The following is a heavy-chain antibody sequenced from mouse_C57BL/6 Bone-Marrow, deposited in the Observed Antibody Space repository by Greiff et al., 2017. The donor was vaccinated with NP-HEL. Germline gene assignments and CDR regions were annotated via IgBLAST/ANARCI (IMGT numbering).Heavy chain of an antibody. CDR2: IDPSDSYT. V-gene: IGHV1-50*01. Sequence: QVQLKQPGAELVKPGASVKLSCKASGYTFTSYWMQWVKQRPGQGLEWIGEIDPSDSYTNYNQKFKGKATLTVDTSSSTAYMQLSSLTSEDSAVYYCAFPPFAYWGQGTLVTVSA. J-gene: IGHJ3*01. CDR3: AFPPFAY. CDR1: GYTFTSYW.